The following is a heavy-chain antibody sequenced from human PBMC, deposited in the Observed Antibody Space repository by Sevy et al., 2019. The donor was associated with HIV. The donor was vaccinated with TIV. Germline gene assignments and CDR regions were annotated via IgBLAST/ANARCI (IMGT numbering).Heavy chain of an antibody. J-gene: IGHJ4*01. CDR2: ISYEGTET. CDR3: ARDGGYSIKWNPLY. Sequence: GGSLRLSCAASGFAFSSHAMHWVRQAPGKGLEWVGVISYEGTETFYAASVEGRFTISRDNSKNMLSLQINSLRPEDTAVYYCARDGGYSIKWNPLYWGQGTLVTASS. D-gene: IGHD6-13*01. V-gene: IGHV3-30-3*01. CDR1: GFAFSSHA.